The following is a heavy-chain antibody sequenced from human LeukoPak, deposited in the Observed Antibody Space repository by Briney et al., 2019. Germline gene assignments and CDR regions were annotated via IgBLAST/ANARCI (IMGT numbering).Heavy chain of an antibody. CDR1: GFTFSDYY. V-gene: IGHV3-11*01. CDR3: ARDPNGSGELAPYFDY. CDR2: ISSSGSTI. D-gene: IGHD1-26*01. J-gene: IGHJ4*02. Sequence: PGGSLRLSCAASGFTFSDYYMSWIRQAPGKGLEWVSYISSSGSTIYYADSVKGRFTIFRDNAKNSLYLQMNSLRAEDTAVYYCARDPNGSGELAPYFDYWGQGTLVTVSS.